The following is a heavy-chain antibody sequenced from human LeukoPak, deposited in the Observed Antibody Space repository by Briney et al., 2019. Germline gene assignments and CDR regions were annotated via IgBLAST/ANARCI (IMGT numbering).Heavy chain of an antibody. V-gene: IGHV3-53*05. J-gene: IGHJ4*02. CDR3: ARDPPSYDSSGYYANVFDY. CDR2: IYSGGST. D-gene: IGHD3-22*01. Sequence: GGSLRLSCSASGFTVSSNYMSWVRQAPGKGLEWVSVIYSGGSTYYADSVKGRFTISRDNSKNTLYLQMNSLRAEDTAVYYCARDPPSYDSSGYYANVFDYWGQGTLVTVSS. CDR1: GFTVSSNY.